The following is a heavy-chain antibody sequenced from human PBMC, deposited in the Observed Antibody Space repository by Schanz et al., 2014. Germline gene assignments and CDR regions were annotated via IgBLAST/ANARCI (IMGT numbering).Heavy chain of an antibody. D-gene: IGHD2-15*01. CDR1: GFTFSDHY. CDR2: ISSSSSYI. CDR3: AKGMGYCSGGTCYDYYYYGLDV. V-gene: IGHV3-21*04. Sequence: EVQLVESGGGLVQPGGSLRLSCAASGFTFSDHYMNWVRQAPGKGLEWVSSISSSSSYIYYADSVKGRFTISRDNSKNTLYLQMNTLRAEDTAVYYCAKGMGYCSGGTCYDYYYYGLDVWGQGTTVAVSS. J-gene: IGHJ6*02.